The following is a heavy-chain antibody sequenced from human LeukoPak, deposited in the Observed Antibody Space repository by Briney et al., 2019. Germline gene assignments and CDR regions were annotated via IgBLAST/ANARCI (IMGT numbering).Heavy chain of an antibody. CDR2: IKPDGSEK. D-gene: IGHD6-6*01. CDR3: GRGPSNDY. Sequence: GGSLRLSCAASGFAFSSYWMSWVRQAPGKGLEWVASIKPDGSEKYFVDSLKGRFTISRDNAKNSLYLQMNSLRVEDTAVYYCGRGPSNDYGGRGPGVTVSS. V-gene: IGHV3-7*01. J-gene: IGHJ4*02. CDR1: GFAFSSYW.